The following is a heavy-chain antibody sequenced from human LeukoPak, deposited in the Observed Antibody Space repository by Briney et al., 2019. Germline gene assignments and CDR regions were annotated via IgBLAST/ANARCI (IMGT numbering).Heavy chain of an antibody. J-gene: IGHJ5*02. CDR3: ARDIAAAGTGWIDP. Sequence: SQTLSLTCTVSGGSISSGGYYWSWIRQHPGKGLEWIGYIYYSGSTYYNPSLKSRVTISVDTSKNQFSLKLSSVTAADTAVYYCARDIAAAGTGWIDPWGQGTLVTVSS. D-gene: IGHD6-13*01. CDR2: IYYSGST. V-gene: IGHV4-31*03. CDR1: GGSISSGGYY.